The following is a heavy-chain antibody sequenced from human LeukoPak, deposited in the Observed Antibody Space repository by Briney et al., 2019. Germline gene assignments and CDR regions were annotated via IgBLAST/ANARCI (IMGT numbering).Heavy chain of an antibody. Sequence: GGSLRLSCAASGFTFSSYAMHWVRQAPCKGLEWVAVISYDGSNKYYADSVKGRFTISRDNSKNTLYLQMNSLRAEDTAVYYCARDLRITMVRGVIITTPNDYWGQGTLVAVSS. D-gene: IGHD3-10*01. CDR2: ISYDGSNK. J-gene: IGHJ4*02. CDR1: GFTFSSYA. V-gene: IGHV3-30-3*01. CDR3: ARDLRITMVRGVIITTPNDY.